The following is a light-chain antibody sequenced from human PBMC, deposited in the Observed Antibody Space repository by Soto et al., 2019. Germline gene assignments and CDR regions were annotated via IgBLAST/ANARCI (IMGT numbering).Light chain of an antibody. CDR1: QSVSSY. CDR3: QQRSNWPPT. V-gene: IGKV3-11*01. Sequence: EIVLTQSPATLSLSPGERATLSCRASQSVSSYLGWYQQKPGQAPRLLIYDASNRATGIPARFSGSGSGTDFTLTISSLETEDFAVYYRQQRSNWPPTFGQGTKLEIK. J-gene: IGKJ2*01. CDR2: DAS.